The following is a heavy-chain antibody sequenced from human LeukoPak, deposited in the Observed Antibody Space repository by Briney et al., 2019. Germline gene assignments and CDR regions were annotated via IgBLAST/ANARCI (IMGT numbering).Heavy chain of an antibody. V-gene: IGHV3-72*01. CDR3: ARVNVRDGYNYDY. CDR1: GFTFSDHY. J-gene: IGHJ4*02. D-gene: IGHD5-24*01. Sequence: PGGSLRLSCADTGFTFSDHYMDWVRQAPGKGLEWVGRIRNKVNSYTTEYAASVKGRFTISRDDSKNSLYLQMNSLETEDTAVYYCARVNVRDGYNYDYWDQGTLVTVSS. CDR2: IRNKVNSYTT.